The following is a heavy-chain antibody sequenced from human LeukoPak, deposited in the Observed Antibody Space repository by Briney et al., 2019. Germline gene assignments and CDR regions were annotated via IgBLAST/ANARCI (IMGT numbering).Heavy chain of an antibody. CDR3: ARELAYCGGDPKNCVRDWFDP. CDR1: GGTFSSYA. J-gene: IGHJ5*02. D-gene: IGHD2-21*01. V-gene: IGHV1-69*01. Sequence: SVKVSCKASGGTFSSYAISWVRQAPGQGLEWMGGIIPIFGTANYAQKFQGRVTITADESTSTAYMELSGLRSEDTAVYYCARELAYCGGDPKNCVRDWFDPWGQGTLVTVSS. CDR2: IIPIFGTA.